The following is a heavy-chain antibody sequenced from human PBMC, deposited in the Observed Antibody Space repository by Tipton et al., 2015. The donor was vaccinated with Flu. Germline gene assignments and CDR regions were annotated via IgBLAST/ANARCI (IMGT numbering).Heavy chain of an antibody. J-gene: IGHJ6*02. D-gene: IGHD3-22*01. CDR3: ARDQDTSGFYSLYHNYNYAMDV. CDR2: IRNDGSNN. Sequence: SGFTFRKYGMHWVRQAPGKGLEWVASIRNDGSNNYYGESVKGRVAISRDNSNYAVFLQMNSLRVEDTAVYYCARDQDTSGFYSLYHNYNYAMDVWGQGTTVTVSS. V-gene: IGHV3-30*19. CDR1: GFTFRKYG.